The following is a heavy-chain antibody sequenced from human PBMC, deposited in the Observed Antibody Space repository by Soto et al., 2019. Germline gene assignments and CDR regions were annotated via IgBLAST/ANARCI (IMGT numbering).Heavy chain of an antibody. CDR1: GYTFTSYG. J-gene: IGHJ6*02. CDR3: AREEPSRGYDWMWEGYYYGTDV. CDR2: ISAYNGNT. Sequence: GASVKVSCKASGYTFTSYGISWVRQAPGQGLEWMGWISAYNGNTNYAQKLQGRVTMTTDTSTSTAYMELRSLRSDDTAVYYCAREEPSRGYDWMWEGYYYGTDVWGQGTTVTVSS. D-gene: IGHD5-12*01. V-gene: IGHV1-18*04.